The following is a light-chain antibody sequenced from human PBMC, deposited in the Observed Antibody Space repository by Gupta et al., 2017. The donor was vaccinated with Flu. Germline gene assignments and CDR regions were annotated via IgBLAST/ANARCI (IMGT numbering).Light chain of an antibody. Sequence: GQTCMIKCQGDSLRGDFSVWYQQKPGQAPILVIYGKNNRPSGIPDRFSGSSSGNTASLTITGAQAEDEADYYCKSRDSSGDLWVFGGGTKLTVL. V-gene: IGLV3-19*01. CDR3: KSRDSSGDLWV. CDR1: SLRGDF. J-gene: IGLJ3*02. CDR2: GKN.